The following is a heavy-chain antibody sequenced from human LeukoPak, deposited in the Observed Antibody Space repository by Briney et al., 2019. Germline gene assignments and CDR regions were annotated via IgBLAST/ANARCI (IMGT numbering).Heavy chain of an antibody. CDR1: GFTFSSYA. CDR3: AKDPASSSGEGAFDI. D-gene: IGHD6-13*01. V-gene: IGHV3-23*01. Sequence: GGSLRLSCAASGFTFSSYAMSWVRQALGKGLEWVSAISGSGGSTYYADSVKGRFTISRDNSKNTLYLQMNSLRAEDTAVYYCAKDPASSSGEGAFDIWGQGTMVTVSS. CDR2: ISGSGGST. J-gene: IGHJ3*02.